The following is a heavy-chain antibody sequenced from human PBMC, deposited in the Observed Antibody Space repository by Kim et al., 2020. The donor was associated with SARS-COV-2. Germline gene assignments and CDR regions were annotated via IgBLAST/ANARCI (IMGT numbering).Heavy chain of an antibody. J-gene: IGHJ4*02. V-gene: IGHV1-69*01. Sequence: YAQKFQGRVTITADESTSTAYMELSSLRSEDTAVYYCARAGLGYWLVLWYWGQGTLVTVSS. D-gene: IGHD6-19*01. CDR3: ARAGLGYWLVLWY.